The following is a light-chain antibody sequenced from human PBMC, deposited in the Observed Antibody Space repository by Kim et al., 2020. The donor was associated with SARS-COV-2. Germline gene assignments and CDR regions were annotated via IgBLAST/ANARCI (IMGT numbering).Light chain of an antibody. CDR2: WAS. CDR3: QQYYTIPYA. Sequence: DIVLTQSPDSLAVSLGERATINCKSSQSVLYSSNNKNYLAWYQQKPGQPPKLLIYWASTRESGVPDRFSGSGSGTDFTLTINSLRAEDVALYYCQQYYTIPYAFGQGTKLEI. J-gene: IGKJ2*01. CDR1: QSVLYSSNNKNY. V-gene: IGKV4-1*01.